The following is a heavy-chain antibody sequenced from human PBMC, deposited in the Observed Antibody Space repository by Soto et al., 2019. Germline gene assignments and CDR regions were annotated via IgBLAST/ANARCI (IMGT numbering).Heavy chain of an antibody. J-gene: IGHJ4*02. CDR2: ISAYNGNT. CDR3: ARGAAPVKVYYFDY. D-gene: IGHD6-13*01. V-gene: IGHV1-18*01. CDR1: GYTFTSYG. Sequence: ASVKVSCKASGYTFTSYGISWVRQAPGQGLEWMGWISAYNGNTNYAQKLQGRVTMTTDTSTSTAYMELRSQRSDDTAVYYCARGAAPVKVYYFDYWGQGTLVTVSS.